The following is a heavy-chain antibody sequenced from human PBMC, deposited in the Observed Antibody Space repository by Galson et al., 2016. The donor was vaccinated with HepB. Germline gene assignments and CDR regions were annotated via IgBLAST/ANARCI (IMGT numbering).Heavy chain of an antibody. CDR3: ASGPHWNHAY. J-gene: IGHJ4*02. V-gene: IGHV3-13*01. Sequence: SPRLPRPFSEVIFNEYDMHRGAQSTGHSLEWLATIRPALDKVYPGTVQGRFTASSKSAQNFWYLQMDSLRAGDSGVYYCASGPHWNHAYWGQGTLVTVSS. CDR2: IRPALDK. D-gene: IGHD1-1*01. CDR1: EVIFNEYD.